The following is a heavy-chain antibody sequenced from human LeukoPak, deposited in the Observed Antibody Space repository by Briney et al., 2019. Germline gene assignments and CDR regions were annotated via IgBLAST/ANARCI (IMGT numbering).Heavy chain of an antibody. J-gene: IGHJ4*02. Sequence: GGSLRLSCAASGFTFSSYAMSWVRQAPGKGLDWVSAISGSGGSTYYADSVKGRFTISRDNSKNTLYLQMNSLRAEDTAVYYCAKDNEYYGSGSYLGYWGQGTLVTVSS. CDR3: AKDNEYYGSGSYLGY. CDR2: ISGSGGST. CDR1: GFTFSSYA. V-gene: IGHV3-23*01. D-gene: IGHD3-10*01.